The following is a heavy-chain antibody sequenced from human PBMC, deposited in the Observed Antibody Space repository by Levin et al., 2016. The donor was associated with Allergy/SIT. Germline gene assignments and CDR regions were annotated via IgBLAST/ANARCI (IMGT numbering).Heavy chain of an antibody. CDR2: IKSRADGGTA. V-gene: IGHV3-15*01. CDR3: IAPKRAQYYYYGMDV. Sequence: WIRQPPGKGLEWVGRIKSRADGGTADYIAPVKGRFIISRDDSKSMLYLQMNDLKTEDTAVYFCIAPKRAQYYYYGMDVWGQGTTVTVSS. J-gene: IGHJ6*02. D-gene: IGHD1-1*01.